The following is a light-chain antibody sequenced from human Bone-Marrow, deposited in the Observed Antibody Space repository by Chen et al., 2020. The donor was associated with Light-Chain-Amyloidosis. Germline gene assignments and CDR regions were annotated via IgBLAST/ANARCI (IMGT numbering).Light chain of an antibody. Sequence: QSVLTQPPSLSVAPGQRVTISCSGSSSNVGAGYDVQWYQQLPETAPKLLIYGNNDRPAGVPDRFSDSKSGTSAYRVIDGLKAEDEAEYYCKSYDTTLSGSVFGGGSKLNVL. J-gene: IGLJ2*01. CDR3: KSYDTTLSGSV. V-gene: IGLV1-40*01. CDR2: GNN. CDR1: SSNVGAGYD.